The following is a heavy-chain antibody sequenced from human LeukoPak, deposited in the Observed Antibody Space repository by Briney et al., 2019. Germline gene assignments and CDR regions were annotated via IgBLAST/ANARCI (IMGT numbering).Heavy chain of an antibody. Sequence: SGGSLRLSCAASGFTFSSYAMHWVRQAPGKGLEWVAVISYDGSNKYYADSVKGRFTISRDNSKNTLCLQMNSLRAEDTAVYYCARSGPAKRLWFDPWGQGTLVTVSS. V-gene: IGHV3-30-3*01. CDR3: ARSGPAKRLWFDP. CDR2: ISYDGSNK. CDR1: GFTFSSYA. D-gene: IGHD3-10*01. J-gene: IGHJ5*02.